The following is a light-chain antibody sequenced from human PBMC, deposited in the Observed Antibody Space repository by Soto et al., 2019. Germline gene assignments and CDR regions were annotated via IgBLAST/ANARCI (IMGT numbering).Light chain of an antibody. CDR3: QQYDSSPRT. Sequence: TQSPSTLSACVGDRVNITCRASQGFSAWLAWYQQKPGQAPRLLIYGASTRATGIPDRFSGSGSGTDFTLTISRLEPEDFAVYYCQQYDSSPRTFGQGTKVDIK. CDR2: GAS. J-gene: IGKJ1*01. V-gene: IGKV3-20*01. CDR1: QGFSAW.